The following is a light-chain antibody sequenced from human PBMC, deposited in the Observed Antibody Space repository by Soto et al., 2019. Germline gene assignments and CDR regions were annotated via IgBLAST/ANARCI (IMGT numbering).Light chain of an antibody. CDR2: EVS. V-gene: IGLV2-8*01. J-gene: IGLJ1*01. CDR3: SSYAGSDNFV. CDR1: SSEVGGYNY. Sequence: QSVLTQPPSASGSPGQSVTISCTGTSSEVGGYNYVSWYQQHPGKAPKLVISEVSKRPSGVPDRFSGSKSGNTASLTVSGLQAEDEADYYCSSYAGSDNFVFGTGTKVTVL.